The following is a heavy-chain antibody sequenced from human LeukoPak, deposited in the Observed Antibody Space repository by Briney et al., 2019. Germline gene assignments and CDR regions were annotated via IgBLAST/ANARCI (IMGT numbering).Heavy chain of an antibody. CDR3: TSHDYSNPNFDY. V-gene: IGHV3-73*01. CDR2: IRSKANSYAT. J-gene: IGHJ4*02. CDR1: GFTFSGSP. D-gene: IGHD4-11*01. Sequence: GGSLRLSCAASGFTFSGSPMHWVRQASGKGLKWVVRIRSKANSYATAYAASVKGRFTISRDDSKNTAYLQMNSLKTEDTAVYYCTSHDYSNPNFDYWGQGTLVTVSS.